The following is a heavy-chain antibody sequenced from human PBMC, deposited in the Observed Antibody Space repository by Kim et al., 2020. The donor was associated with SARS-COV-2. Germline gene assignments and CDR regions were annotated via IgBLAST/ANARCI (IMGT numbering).Heavy chain of an antibody. CDR1: GGSISSYC. CDR3: ARHSLYSGSYYWYFDL. CDR2: IYYSGST. J-gene: IGHJ2*01. Sequence: SETLSLTCTVSGGSISSYCWSWIRQPPGKGLEWIGYIYYSGSTNYNPSLKSRVTISVDTSKNQFSLKLSSVTAADTAVYYCARHSLYSGSYYWYFDLWGRGTLVTVSS. V-gene: IGHV4-59*08. D-gene: IGHD1-26*01.